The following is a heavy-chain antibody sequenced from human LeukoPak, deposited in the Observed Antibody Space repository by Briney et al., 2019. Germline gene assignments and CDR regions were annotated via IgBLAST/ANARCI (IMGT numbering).Heavy chain of an antibody. V-gene: IGHV4-59*02. J-gene: IGHJ4*02. D-gene: IGHD4/OR15-4a*01. CDR2: VHYNGRA. Sequence: SETLWLSCTVSVGSDTDTYCSWIRQPPGKGLEWIAYVHYNGRADYNPSLMSRVTMSVDKSKNQFSLRLTSVTAADTAVYYCASPLGANAGDWGEGSLVTVCS. CDR1: VGSDTDTY. CDR3: ASPLGANAGD.